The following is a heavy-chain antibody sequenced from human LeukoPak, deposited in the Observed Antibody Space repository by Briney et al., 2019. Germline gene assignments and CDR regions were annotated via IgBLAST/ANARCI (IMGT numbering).Heavy chain of an antibody. CDR3: ATRTAATGPHFDS. CDR2: IGGSGGNT. J-gene: IGHJ4*02. Sequence: GGSLRLSCAASGFTFSSYAMSWVRQASGKGLEWVSAIGGSGGNTYYADSVKGRFTISRDNSKNTFYQQINSLRPEDTAVYYCATRTAATGPHFDSWGQGTLVTVSS. D-gene: IGHD1-14*01. V-gene: IGHV3-23*01. CDR1: GFTFSSYA.